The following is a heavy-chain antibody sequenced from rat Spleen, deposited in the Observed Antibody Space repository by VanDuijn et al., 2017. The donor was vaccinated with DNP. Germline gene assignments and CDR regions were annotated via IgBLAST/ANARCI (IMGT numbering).Heavy chain of an antibody. V-gene: IGHV2-32*01. CDR2: MWSDGDT. CDR3: TRVKADWELYFDY. D-gene: IGHD5-1*01. J-gene: IGHJ2*01. Sequence: QVQLRESGPALVQPSQTLSLTCTASGFSLNIYHVHWVRQPPGKGLEWMGVMWSDGDTSSNSALKSRLSISRDTSKNQVFLKMNNLQTDDTGTYYCTRVKADWELYFDYWGQGVMVTVSS. CDR1: GFSLNIYH.